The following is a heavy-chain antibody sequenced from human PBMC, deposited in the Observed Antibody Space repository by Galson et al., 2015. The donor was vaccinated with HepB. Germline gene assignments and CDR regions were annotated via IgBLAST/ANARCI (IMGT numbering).Heavy chain of an antibody. CDR2: VSHDGNTK. CDR3: AREPDFGEYDY. D-gene: IGHD4-17*01. J-gene: IGHJ4*02. Sequence: SLRLSCAASGFTFNSYILHWVRQAPGKGLEWVAAVSHDGNTKFYADSVKGRFSISRDNSKNALYLQMNSLRAEDTAVYYCAREPDFGEYDYWGQGTLVTVSS. V-gene: IGHV3-30*04. CDR1: GFTFNSYI.